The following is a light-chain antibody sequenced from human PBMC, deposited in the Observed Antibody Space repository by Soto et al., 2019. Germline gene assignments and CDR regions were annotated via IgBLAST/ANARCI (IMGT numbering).Light chain of an antibody. J-gene: IGLJ1*01. Sequence: QSALTQPASVSGSPGQSITISCTGTSSDVGGYNYVSWYQQHSGKAPKLMIYDVSNRPSGVSNRFSGSKSGNTASLTISGLQAEDEADYYCSSYTSSSTLLDVFGTGTQLTVL. CDR3: SSYTSSSTLLDV. CDR1: SSDVGGYNY. V-gene: IGLV2-14*01. CDR2: DVS.